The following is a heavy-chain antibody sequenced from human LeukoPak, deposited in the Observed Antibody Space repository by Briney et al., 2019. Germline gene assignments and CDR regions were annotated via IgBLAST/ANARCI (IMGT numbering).Heavy chain of an antibody. D-gene: IGHD1-26*01. CDR1: GGTFSSYA. CDR3: ARYSVDYGPWFPEF. CDR2: IIPIFGTA. J-gene: IGHJ4*02. V-gene: IGHV1-69*13. Sequence: ASVKVSCKASGGTFSSYAISWVRQAPGQGLEWMGGIIPIFGTANYAQKFQGRVTITADESTSTAYMELNRLTSDDTAVYYCARYSVDYGPWFPEFWGQGTLATVSS.